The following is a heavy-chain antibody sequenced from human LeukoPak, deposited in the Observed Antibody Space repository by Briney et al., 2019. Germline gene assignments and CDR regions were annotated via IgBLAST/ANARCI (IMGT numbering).Heavy chain of an antibody. V-gene: IGHV4-30-4*01. CDR1: GYSITSNSDY. CDR3: ARGVYYDSSGLDY. CDR2: IYYSGST. Sequence: PSETLSLTCTVSGYSITSNSDYWSWIRQPPGKGLEWIGYIYYSGSTYYNPSLKSRVTISVDTSKNQFSLKLSSVTAADTAVYYCARGVYYDSSGLDYWGQGTLVTVSS. J-gene: IGHJ4*02. D-gene: IGHD3-22*01.